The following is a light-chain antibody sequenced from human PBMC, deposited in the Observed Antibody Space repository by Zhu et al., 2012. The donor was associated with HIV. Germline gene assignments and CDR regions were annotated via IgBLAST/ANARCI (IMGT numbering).Light chain of an antibody. Sequence: PGDRATLACRASQSVSSNYLIWYQQRPGQAPRPLIYGASDRASGVPDRFSGSGSGTDFTLSISRLEPDDFAVYYCHQYDNSWTFGQGTKVEIK. CDR3: HQYDNSWT. CDR2: GAS. CDR1: QSVSSNY. V-gene: IGKV3-20*01. J-gene: IGKJ1*01.